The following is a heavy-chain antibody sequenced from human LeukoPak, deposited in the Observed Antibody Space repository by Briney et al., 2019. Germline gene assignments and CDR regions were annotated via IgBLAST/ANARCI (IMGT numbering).Heavy chain of an antibody. V-gene: IGHV1-2*04. CDR2: INPNSGGT. CDR1: GGTFSSYA. D-gene: IGHD2-2*01. Sequence: ASVKVSCKASGGTFSSYAISWVRQAPGQGLEWMGWINPNSGGTNYAQKFQGWVTMTRDTSISTAYMELSRLRSDDTAVYYCARGLVSGYCSSPSCYEPRPYYFDNWGQGTLVTVSS. CDR3: ARGLVSGYCSSPSCYEPRPYYFDN. J-gene: IGHJ4*02.